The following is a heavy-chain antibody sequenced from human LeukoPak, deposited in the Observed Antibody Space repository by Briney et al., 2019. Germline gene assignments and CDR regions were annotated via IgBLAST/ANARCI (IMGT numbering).Heavy chain of an antibody. J-gene: IGHJ4*02. CDR3: ARGAFYSSGWYENY. V-gene: IGHV3-20*04. CDR2: IYWNAGTT. Sequence: PGGSLRLSCAASGFTFGDYGMSWVRQAPGKGLGWVPCIYWNAGTTDYADSVKGRFTISRDNAKNSLYLQMNSLRAEDTALYYCARGAFYSSGWYENYWGQGALVTVS. D-gene: IGHD6-19*01. CDR1: GFTFGDYG.